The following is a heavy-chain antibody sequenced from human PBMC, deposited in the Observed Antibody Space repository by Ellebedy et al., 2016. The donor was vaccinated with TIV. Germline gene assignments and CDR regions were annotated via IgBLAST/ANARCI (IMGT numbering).Heavy chain of an antibody. CDR3: TRDAADNGGKLDY. J-gene: IGHJ4*02. V-gene: IGHV3-23*03. Sequence: PGGSLRLSCAASGFTFSPYAMAWVRQAPGKGLEWVSVIYSGVDGGDTYYADSVKGRFTISRDNFKSTLYLQMNSLRADDTAVYYCTRDAADNGGKLDYWGQGALVTVSS. D-gene: IGHD4-23*01. CDR1: GFTFSPYA. CDR2: IYSGVDGGDT.